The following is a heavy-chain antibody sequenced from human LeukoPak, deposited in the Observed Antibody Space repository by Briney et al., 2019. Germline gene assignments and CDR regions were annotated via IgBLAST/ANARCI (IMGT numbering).Heavy chain of an antibody. V-gene: IGHV3-11*05. D-gene: IGHD5-12*01. Sequence: PGGSLRLSCAASGFAFNDYYMTWIRQAPGKGLEWVSYISGSSSYTNYADSVRGRFTISRDDSKNSLYLQMNSLKTEDTAVYYCARVLGYSGYDLAYWGQGTLVTVSS. CDR2: ISGSSSYT. CDR1: GFAFNDYY. J-gene: IGHJ4*02. CDR3: ARVLGYSGYDLAY.